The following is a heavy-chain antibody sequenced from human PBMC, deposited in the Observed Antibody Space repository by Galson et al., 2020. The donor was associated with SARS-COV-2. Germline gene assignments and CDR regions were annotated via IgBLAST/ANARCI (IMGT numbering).Heavy chain of an antibody. CDR2: IYYSGST. CDR3: ARDRVVTPTYYYYGMDV. Sequence: SETLSLTCPVSGGTISSSSNYWGWIRQPPGKGLEWIGSIYYSGSTYYNPALKSRVTISVDTSKNQFSLKLSSVTAADTAVYYCARDRVVTPTYYYYGMDVWGQGTTVTVSS. J-gene: IGHJ6*02. V-gene: IGHV4-39*07. D-gene: IGHD2-15*01. CDR1: GGTISSSSNY.